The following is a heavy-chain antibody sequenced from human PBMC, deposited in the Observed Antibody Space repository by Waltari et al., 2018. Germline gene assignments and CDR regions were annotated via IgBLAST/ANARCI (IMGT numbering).Heavy chain of an antibody. J-gene: IGHJ6*02. D-gene: IGHD1-26*01. CDR3: ARSQSGSPYYYYGMDV. Sequence: FSSYSMNWVRQAPGKGLEWVSYISSSSSTIYYADSVKGRFTISRDNAKNSLYLQMNSLRAEDTAVYYCARSQSGSPYYYYGMDVWGQGTTVTVSS. V-gene: IGHV3-48*01. CDR1: FSSYS. CDR2: ISSSSSTI.